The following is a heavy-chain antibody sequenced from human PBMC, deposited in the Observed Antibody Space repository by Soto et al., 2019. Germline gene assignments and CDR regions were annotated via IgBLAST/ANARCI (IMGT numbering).Heavy chain of an antibody. Sequence: GSLRLSCAASGFTFNYFTMNWVRQAPGNGLEWVASISSSSSHKYPADSVRGRFTFSRDNANNSLYLQMNSLRVEDTAVYYCARLRSDAFDIWGQGTLVTVSS. J-gene: IGHJ3*02. V-gene: IGHV3-21*04. CDR2: ISSSSSHK. CDR1: GFTFNYFT. D-gene: IGHD4-17*01. CDR3: ARLRSDAFDI.